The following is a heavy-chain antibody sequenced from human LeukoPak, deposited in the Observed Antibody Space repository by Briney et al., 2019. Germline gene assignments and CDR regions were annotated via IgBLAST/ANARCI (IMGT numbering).Heavy chain of an antibody. CDR3: ARLTSGGPSDY. CDR1: GASISSSSYY. J-gene: IGHJ4*02. V-gene: IGHV4-39*01. D-gene: IGHD3-10*01. Sequence: SETLSLTCTVSGASISSSSYYWDWIRQPPGKGLEWIGSTYYRGSTYYNPSLKSRVTISVDTSKNQFSLKLSSVTAADTAVYYCARLTSGGPSDYWGQGTLVTVSS. CDR2: TYYRGST.